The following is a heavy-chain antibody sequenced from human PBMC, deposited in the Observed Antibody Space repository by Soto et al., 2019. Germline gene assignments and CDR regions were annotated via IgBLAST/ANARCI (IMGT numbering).Heavy chain of an antibody. V-gene: IGHV4-34*01. CDR2: INHSGST. Sequence: QVQLQQWGAGLLKPSETLSLTCAVYGGSFSGYYWSWIRQPPGKGLEWIGEINHSGSTNYNPSLNSRVTISVDTSKNQFSPKLSSVTAADTAVYYCARSIVVVPAAKTTCFDYWGQGTLVTVSS. J-gene: IGHJ4*02. CDR3: ARSIVVVPAAKTTCFDY. CDR1: GGSFSGYY. D-gene: IGHD2-2*01.